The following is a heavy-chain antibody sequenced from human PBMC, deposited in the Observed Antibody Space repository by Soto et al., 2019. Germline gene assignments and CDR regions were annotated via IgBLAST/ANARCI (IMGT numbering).Heavy chain of an antibody. J-gene: IGHJ4*02. CDR3: ARDLSTGAADYYFVY. CDR1: GFTFNNFA. D-gene: IGHD6-13*01. V-gene: IGHV3-30*03. Sequence: GGSLRLSCAASGFTFNNFAMHWVRQAPGKGLEWVAVISYDGGDKYYADSVKGRFTISRDNSKNTLYLQMNGLRAEDTAVYYCARDLSTGAADYYFVYWGQGALVTVSS. CDR2: ISYDGGDK.